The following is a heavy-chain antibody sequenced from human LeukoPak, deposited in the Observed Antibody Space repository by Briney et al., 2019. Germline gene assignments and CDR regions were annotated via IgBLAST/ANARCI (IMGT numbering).Heavy chain of an antibody. CDR1: GFRFSAYW. D-gene: IGHD1-1*01. J-gene: IGHJ4*02. CDR2: INQAGTES. CDR3: GRENWSIDY. Sequence: GGSLRLSCAASGFRFSAYWMLWGRQAPGKGLEWVANINQAGTESYYVDSVKGRFTFSRDNAKNSVYLQMNNLRAEDTAVYYCGRENWSIDYWGQGTLVTVSS. V-gene: IGHV3-7*01.